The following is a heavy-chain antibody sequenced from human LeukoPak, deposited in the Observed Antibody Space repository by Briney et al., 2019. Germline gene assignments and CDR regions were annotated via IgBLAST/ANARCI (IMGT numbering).Heavy chain of an antibody. CDR2: VSYSGRT. CDR3: ARPGRQDAYNGHYWYFDL. CDR1: GGSITNYY. Sequence: PSETLSLTCTVSGGSITNYYWNWIRQPPGKDLEWIGCVSYSGRTHYSSALKNRVTISVDTSKDQFSLNLRSVTAADTAVYYCARPGRQDAYNGHYWYFDLWGRGTLVTVSS. J-gene: IGHJ2*01. D-gene: IGHD5-24*01. V-gene: IGHV4-59*01.